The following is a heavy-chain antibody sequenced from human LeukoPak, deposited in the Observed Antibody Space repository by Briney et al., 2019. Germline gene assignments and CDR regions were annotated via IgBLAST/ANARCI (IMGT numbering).Heavy chain of an antibody. CDR3: ARDGTYYYDSSGYYPFDY. V-gene: IGHV1-2*02. CDR2: INPNSGGT. CDR1: GYTFTGYY. Sequence: ASVTVSCTASGYTFTGYYMHWVRQAPGQGLEWMGWINPNSGGTNYAQKFQGRVTMTRDTSISTAYMELSRLRSGDTAVYYCARDGTYYYDSSGYYPFDYWGQGTLVTVSS. D-gene: IGHD3-22*01. J-gene: IGHJ4*02.